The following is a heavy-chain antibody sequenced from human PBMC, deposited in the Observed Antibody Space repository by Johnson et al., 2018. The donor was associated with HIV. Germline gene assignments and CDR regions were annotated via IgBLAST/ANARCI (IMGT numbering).Heavy chain of an antibody. CDR2: IKQDESEK. CDR1: GFTFHDYA. CDR3: ARVGVDDAFDF. V-gene: IGHV3-7*05. D-gene: IGHD2-15*01. Sequence: MQLVESGGGLVQPGGSLRLSCAASGFTFHDYAMSWVRQAPGKGLEWVANIKQDESEKYYVDSVKGRFTISRDNAKNSLFLQMNSLRAEDTALYSCARVGVDDAFDFWGQGTMVTVSS. J-gene: IGHJ3*01.